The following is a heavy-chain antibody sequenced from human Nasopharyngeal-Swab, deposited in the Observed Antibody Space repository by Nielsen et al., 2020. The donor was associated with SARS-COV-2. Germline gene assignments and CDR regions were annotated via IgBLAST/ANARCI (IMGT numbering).Heavy chain of an antibody. CDR3: TSRYSYGL. D-gene: IGHD5-18*01. V-gene: IGHV3-73*01. Sequence: VRQMPGKGLEWVGRIRSKANSYATAYAASVKGRFTTSRDDSKNTAYLQMNSLKTEDTAVYYCTSRYSYGLWGQGTLVTAPQ. J-gene: IGHJ4*02. CDR2: IRSKANSYAT.